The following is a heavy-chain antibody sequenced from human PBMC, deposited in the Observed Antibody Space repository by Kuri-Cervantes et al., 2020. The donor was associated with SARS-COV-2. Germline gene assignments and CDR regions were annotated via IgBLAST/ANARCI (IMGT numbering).Heavy chain of an antibody. CDR1: GFTFSSYW. CDR3: ALRYCSSTSCRDQGYFQH. V-gene: IGHV3-30-3*01. D-gene: IGHD2-2*01. CDR2: ISYDGSNK. J-gene: IGHJ1*01. Sequence: GESLKISCAASGFTFSSYWMSWVRQAPGKGLEWVAVISYDGSNKYYADSVKGRFTISRDNSKNTLYLQMNSLRAEDTAVYYCALRYCSSTSCRDQGYFQHWGQGTLVTVSS.